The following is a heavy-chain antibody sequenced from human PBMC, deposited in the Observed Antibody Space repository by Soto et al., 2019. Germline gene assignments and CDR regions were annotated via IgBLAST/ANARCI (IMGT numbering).Heavy chain of an antibody. V-gene: IGHV4-31*03. Sequence: QVQLQESGPGLVKPSQTLSLTCTVSGGSISSGGYYWSWIRQHPGKGLEWIGYIYYSGSTYYNPSLKSRVTISVDTSKNQFSLKLSSVTAADTAVYYCARAHPGDSSSWYEPLYYFDYWGQGTLVTVSS. J-gene: IGHJ4*02. CDR2: IYYSGST. CDR3: ARAHPGDSSSWYEPLYYFDY. D-gene: IGHD6-13*01. CDR1: GGSISSGGYY.